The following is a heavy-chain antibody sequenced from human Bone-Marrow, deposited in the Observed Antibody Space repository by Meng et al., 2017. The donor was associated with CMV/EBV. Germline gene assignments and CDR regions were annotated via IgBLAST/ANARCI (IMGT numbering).Heavy chain of an antibody. D-gene: IGHD3-10*01. CDR1: GGSFSGYY. V-gene: IGHV4-34*01. J-gene: IGHJ5*02. CDR3: ARRRSSGGWFDP. Sequence: GSLRLSCAVYGGSFSGYYWSWIRQPPGKGLEWIGEINHSGSTNYNPSLKSRVTISVDTSKNQFSLKLSSVTAADTAVYYCARRRSSGGWFDPWGQGTLVTGSS. CDR2: INHSGST.